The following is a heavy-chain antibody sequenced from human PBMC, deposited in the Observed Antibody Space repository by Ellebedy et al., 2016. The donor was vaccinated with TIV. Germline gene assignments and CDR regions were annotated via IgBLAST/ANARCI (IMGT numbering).Heavy chain of an antibody. J-gene: IGHJ3*02. V-gene: IGHV3-33*01. Sequence: GESLKISCAASGFTFSSVGMQWIRQAPGEGLEWVAVIWYDGSQKYYGDSVKGRFTISRDNSKNTVYLQMNDLRAEDTAVYYCARSAPRAAMAADAFDIWGQGTMVTVSS. D-gene: IGHD5-18*01. CDR1: GFTFSSVG. CDR2: IWYDGSQK. CDR3: ARSAPRAAMAADAFDI.